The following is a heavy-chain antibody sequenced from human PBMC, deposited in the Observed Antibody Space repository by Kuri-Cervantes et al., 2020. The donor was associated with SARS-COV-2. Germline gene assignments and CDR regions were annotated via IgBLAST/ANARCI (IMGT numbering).Heavy chain of an antibody. CDR1: GFTFSSYD. CDR2: IGTAGDP. J-gene: IGHJ4*02. D-gene: IGHD3-3*01. CDR3: AKNPYYDFWSGLYFDS. V-gene: IGHV3-13*05. Sequence: LSLTCAASGFTFSSYDMHWVRQATGKGLEWVSAIGTAGDPYYPGSVKGRFTISRDNSKNTLYLEMNGLGGEDTAVYFCAKNPYYDFWSGLYFDSWGQGTLVTVSS.